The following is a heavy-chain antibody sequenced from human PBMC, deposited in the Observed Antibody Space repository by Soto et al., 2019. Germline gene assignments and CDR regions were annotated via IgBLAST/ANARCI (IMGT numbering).Heavy chain of an antibody. CDR3: VRRHVSATGIDWFDP. CDR2: INAANGDT. D-gene: IGHD6-13*01. CDR1: GYTFTSYG. J-gene: IGHJ5*02. V-gene: IGHV1-3*01. Sequence: RASVKVSCKASGYTFTSYGIHWVRQAPGQRLEWMGWINAANGDTKYSPKFQGRVTITRDTSASTAYMALSSLRSEDTAVYYCVRRHVSATGIDWFDPWGQGTLVTVSS.